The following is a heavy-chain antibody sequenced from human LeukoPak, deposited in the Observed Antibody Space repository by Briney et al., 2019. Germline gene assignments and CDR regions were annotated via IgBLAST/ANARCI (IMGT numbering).Heavy chain of an antibody. V-gene: IGHV4-30-4*01. CDR1: GGSISSGDYY. Sequence: NTSETLSLTCTVSGGSISSGDYYWSWIRQPPGKGLEWIGYIYYSGSTYYNPSLKSRVTISVDTSKNQFSLKLSSVTAADTAVYYCALRRDGYNSIDYWGQGTLVTVSS. CDR3: ALRRDGYNSIDY. D-gene: IGHD5-24*01. CDR2: IYYSGST. J-gene: IGHJ4*02.